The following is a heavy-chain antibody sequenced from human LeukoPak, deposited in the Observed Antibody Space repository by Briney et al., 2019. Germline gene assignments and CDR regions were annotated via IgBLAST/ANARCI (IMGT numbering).Heavy chain of an antibody. CDR2: IEWDGAKI. CDR1: GFTFDDFA. J-gene: IGHJ3*01. CDR3: ARDSVAVAGITEFDF. V-gene: IGHV3-43D*04. Sequence: GGSLRLSCAASGFTFDDFAMHWVRQAPGKGLEWVSLIEWDGAKIYYADSVKGRFTVSRDNSKNSLYLQMNSLRPEDTALYYCARDSVAVAGITEFDFRGQGTLVSVIS. D-gene: IGHD6-19*01.